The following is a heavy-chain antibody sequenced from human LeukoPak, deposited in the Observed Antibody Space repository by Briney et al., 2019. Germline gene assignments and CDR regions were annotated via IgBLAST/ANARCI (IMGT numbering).Heavy chain of an antibody. V-gene: IGHV3-30-3*01. Sequence: GRSLRLSCAASGFTFSTYAMHWVRQAPGKGLEWVAVISYDGNNKYYADSVRGRFTTSRDNSKNSLYLQMNSLTTEDTALYYCAKVMGLYYYDSSGYYYDYWGQGTLVTVSS. J-gene: IGHJ4*02. CDR1: GFTFSTYA. CDR3: AKVMGLYYYDSSGYYYDY. D-gene: IGHD3-22*01. CDR2: ISYDGNNK.